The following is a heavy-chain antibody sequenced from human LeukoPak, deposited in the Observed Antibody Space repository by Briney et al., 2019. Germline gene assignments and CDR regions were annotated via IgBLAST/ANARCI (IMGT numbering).Heavy chain of an antibody. CDR3: ARRITMVRGVITYFDY. Sequence: PGGSLRLSCAASGFTFSSYAMSWVRQAPGKGLEWVSAISGSGGSTYYADSVKGRFTISRDNSKNTLYLQMNSPRAEDTAVYYCARRITMVRGVITYFDYWGQGTLVTVSS. J-gene: IGHJ4*02. D-gene: IGHD3-10*01. CDR1: GFTFSSYA. V-gene: IGHV3-23*01. CDR2: ISGSGGST.